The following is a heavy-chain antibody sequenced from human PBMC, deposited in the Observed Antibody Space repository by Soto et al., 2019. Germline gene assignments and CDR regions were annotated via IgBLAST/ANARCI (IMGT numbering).Heavy chain of an antibody. J-gene: IGHJ4*02. D-gene: IGHD6-19*01. Sequence: VQLVQSGAEVKKPGSSVKVSCKASGGTFSSYAFSWVRQSPGQGLEWVGGIIPIFGTANYAQKFQGRVTVTADKSTSTAYMELSSLTSEDTAVYFCARQVDTHASGWFEYFDYWGQGTLVTVSS. V-gene: IGHV1-69*06. CDR3: ARQVDTHASGWFEYFDY. CDR1: GGTFSSYA. CDR2: IIPIFGTA.